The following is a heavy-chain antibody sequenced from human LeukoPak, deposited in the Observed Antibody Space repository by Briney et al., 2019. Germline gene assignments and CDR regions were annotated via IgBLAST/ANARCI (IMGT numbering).Heavy chain of an antibody. J-gene: IGHJ6*03. CDR1: GGSISSSSYY. Sequence: PSETLSLTCTVSGGSISSSSYYWGWIRQPPGKGLEWIGEIYHSGSTNYNPSLKSRVTISVDKSKNQFSLKLSSVTAADTAVYYCAREKVGIQLHNYYYYMDVWGKGTTVTVSS. CDR2: IYHSGST. CDR3: AREKVGIQLHNYYYYMDV. V-gene: IGHV4-39*07. D-gene: IGHD5-18*01.